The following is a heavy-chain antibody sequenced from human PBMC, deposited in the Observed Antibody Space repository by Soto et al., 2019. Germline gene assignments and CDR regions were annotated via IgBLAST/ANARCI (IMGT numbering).Heavy chain of an antibody. CDR2: IVPILGSA. V-gene: IGHV1-69*13. J-gene: IGHJ4*02. CDR3: ASPRGYRGGWYTYFDY. D-gene: IGHD6-19*01. CDR1: GGTFTTFA. Sequence: SVKVSCKASGGTFTTFAFSWVRQAPGQGLEWMGGIVPILGSANYAQNFQGRVTITADASTSTAYMGLSSLRSEDTAVYYCASPRGYRGGWYTYFDYWGQGTLVTVSS.